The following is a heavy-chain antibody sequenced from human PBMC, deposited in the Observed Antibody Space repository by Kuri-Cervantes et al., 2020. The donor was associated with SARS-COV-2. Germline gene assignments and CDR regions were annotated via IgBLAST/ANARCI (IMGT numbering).Heavy chain of an antibody. CDR1: GGTFSSYA. Sequence: SVKVSCKASGGTFSSYAISWVRQAPGQGLEWMGRIIPIFGTANYAQKFQGRVTITADESTSTAYMELSSLRSEDTAAYYCARARLEWLPDAFDIWGQGTMVTVSS. V-gene: IGHV1-69*13. D-gene: IGHD3-3*01. J-gene: IGHJ3*02. CDR2: IIPIFGTA. CDR3: ARARLEWLPDAFDI.